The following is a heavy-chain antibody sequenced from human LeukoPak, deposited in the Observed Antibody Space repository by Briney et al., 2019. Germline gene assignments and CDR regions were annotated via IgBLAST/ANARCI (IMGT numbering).Heavy chain of an antibody. V-gene: IGHV1-2*02. Sequence: ASVKVSCKASGYTFTGYYMHWVRQARGQGLEWMGWINPNSGGTNYAQKFQGRVTMTRDTSISTAYMELSRLRSDDTAVYYCAKSFGITIFGVAYNWFDPWGQGTLVAVSS. CDR3: AKSFGITIFGVAYNWFDP. CDR1: GYTFTGYY. J-gene: IGHJ5*02. D-gene: IGHD3-3*01. CDR2: INPNSGGT.